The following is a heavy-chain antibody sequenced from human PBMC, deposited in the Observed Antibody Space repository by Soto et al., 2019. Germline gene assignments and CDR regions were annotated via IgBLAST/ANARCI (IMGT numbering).Heavy chain of an antibody. Sequence: GGSLRLSCAASGFTFSSYSMNWVRQAPGKGLEWVSYISSSSSTIYYADSVKGRFTISRDNAKNSLYLQMNSLRAEDTAVYYCARYQHDYVSSPQVFDIWGQGTMVTVSS. CDR1: GFTFSSYS. CDR2: ISSSSSTI. V-gene: IGHV3-48*01. D-gene: IGHD4-17*01. J-gene: IGHJ3*02. CDR3: ARYQHDYVSSPQVFDI.